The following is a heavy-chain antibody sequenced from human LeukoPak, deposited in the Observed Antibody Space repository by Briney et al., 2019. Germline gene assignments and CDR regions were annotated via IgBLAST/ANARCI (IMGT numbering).Heavy chain of an antibody. V-gene: IGHV1-2*02. CDR1: GYTFTGYY. Sequence: ASVKVSCKASGYTFTGYYMHWVRQAPGQGLEWMGWINPNSGGTNYAQKFQGRVTTTRDTSISTAYMELSRLRSDDTAVYYCARDSYYDSSGWNAFDIWGQGTMVTVSS. CDR2: INPNSGGT. D-gene: IGHD3-22*01. CDR3: ARDSYYDSSGWNAFDI. J-gene: IGHJ3*02.